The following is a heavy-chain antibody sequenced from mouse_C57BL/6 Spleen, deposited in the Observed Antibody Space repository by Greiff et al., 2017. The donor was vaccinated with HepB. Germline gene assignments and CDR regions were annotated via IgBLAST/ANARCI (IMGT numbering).Heavy chain of an antibody. CDR2: ISSGSSTI. V-gene: IGHV5-17*01. J-gene: IGHJ2*01. CDR3: ARDYDGYYLYYFDY. CDR1: GFTFSDYG. D-gene: IGHD2-3*01. Sequence: DVQLQESGGGLVKPGGSLKLSCAASGFTFSDYGMHWVRQAPEKGLEWVAYISSGSSTIYYADTVKGRFTISRDNAKNTLFLQMTSLRSEDTAMYYCARDYDGYYLYYFDYWGQGTTLTVSS.